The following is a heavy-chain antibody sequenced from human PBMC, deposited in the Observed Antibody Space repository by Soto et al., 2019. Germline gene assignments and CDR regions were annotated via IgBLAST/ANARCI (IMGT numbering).Heavy chain of an antibody. Sequence: SETLSLTCTVSGGSISSSTYYWGWIRQPPGKGLEWIGSIYYSGSTYYNPSLKSRGTISVDTSKNQFSLHLRSVTAADTAVYSCARHLWSSSFGYRIENWFDPWGQGTLVTVSS. J-gene: IGHJ5*02. CDR2: IYYSGST. D-gene: IGHD6-6*01. V-gene: IGHV4-39*01. CDR3: ARHLWSSSFGYRIENWFDP. CDR1: GGSISSSTYY.